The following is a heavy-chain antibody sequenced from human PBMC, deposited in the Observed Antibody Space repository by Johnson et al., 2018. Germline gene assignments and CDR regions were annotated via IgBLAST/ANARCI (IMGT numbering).Heavy chain of an antibody. CDR3: AREADSSVRAGIFAI. D-gene: IGHD3-22*01. CDR1: GVTLSNCI. V-gene: IGHV3-30-3*01. Sequence: QVQLVQSGGGVVQPGTSLRLSCGVFGVTLSNCIMHWVRQAPGKGLEWVALISHDEIDKQDGDSAKDRFTISRDISKNTVYLQMKSLRDEDTAGYYWAREADSSVRAGIFAIWCQGTMVTVSS. CDR2: ISHDEIDK. J-gene: IGHJ3*02.